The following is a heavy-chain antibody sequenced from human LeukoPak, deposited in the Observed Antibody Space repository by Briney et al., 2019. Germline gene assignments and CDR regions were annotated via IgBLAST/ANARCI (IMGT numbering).Heavy chain of an antibody. V-gene: IGHV1-2*02. CDR2: INPXXXXT. J-gene: IGHJ6*02. D-gene: IGHD3-9*01. CDR1: GYTFTGYY. CDR3: ARSYDILTGYYPSYYYYYGMDV. Sequence: ASVKVSCEASGYTFTGYYMHWVRQAPGQGLEWMGWINPXXXXTNYAQKFQGRVTMTRDTSISTAYMELSRLRSDDTAVYYCARSYDILTGYYPSYYYYYGMDVWGQGTTVTVSS.